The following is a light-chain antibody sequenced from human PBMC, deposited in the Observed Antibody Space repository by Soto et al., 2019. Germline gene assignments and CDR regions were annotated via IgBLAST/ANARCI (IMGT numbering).Light chain of an antibody. Sequence: QSVLTQPPSASGTPGQRVTISCSGSSSNIGSNYVYWYQQLPGTAPKLLIYRNNQRPSGVPDRFAGSKSGTSASLAISGLRSEDEADYYCAAWDDSLSADVFGTGTKLPVL. J-gene: IGLJ1*01. V-gene: IGLV1-47*01. CDR2: RNN. CDR1: SSNIGSNY. CDR3: AAWDDSLSADV.